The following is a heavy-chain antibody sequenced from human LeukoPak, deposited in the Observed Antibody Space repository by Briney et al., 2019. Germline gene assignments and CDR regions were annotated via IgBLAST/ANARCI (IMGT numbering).Heavy chain of an antibody. D-gene: IGHD3-16*02. V-gene: IGHV4-34*01. CDR3: ARGLGLAFGGIIVKRWFDP. J-gene: IGHJ5*02. CDR1: GGSFSGYY. Sequence: PSETLSLTCAVYGGSFSGYYWSWIRQPPGKGLEWIGEINHSGSINYNPSLKSRVTISVDTSKNQFSLKLSSVTAADTAVYYCARGLGLAFGGIIVKRWFDPWGQGTLVTVSS. CDR2: INHSGSI.